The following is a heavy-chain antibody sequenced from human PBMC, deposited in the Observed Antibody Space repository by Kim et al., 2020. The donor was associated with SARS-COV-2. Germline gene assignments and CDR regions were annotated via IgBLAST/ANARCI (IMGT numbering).Heavy chain of an antibody. V-gene: IGHV4-34*01. CDR3: ARGPWILSSYYYGMDV. D-gene: IGHD5-18*01. CDR2: INHSGST. CDR1: GGSFSGYY. J-gene: IGHJ6*02. Sequence: SETLSLTCAVYGGSFSGYYWSWIRQPPGKGLEWIGEINHSGSTNYNPSLKSRVTISVDTSKNQFSLKLSSVTAADTAVYYCARGPWILSSYYYGMDVWGQGTTVTVSS.